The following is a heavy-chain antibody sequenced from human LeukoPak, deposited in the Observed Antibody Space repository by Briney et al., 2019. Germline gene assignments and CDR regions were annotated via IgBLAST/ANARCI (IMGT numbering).Heavy chain of an antibody. CDR3: ARERDYPDAFDI. D-gene: IGHD4-11*01. Sequence: GGSLRLSCAASGFTVSSHYMSWVRQAPGKALEWGSVIYSGGSTYYAVSVKARFTISRDNSKTTLYLQMNSLRAEDTAVYYCARERDYPDAFDIWGQGTMVTVSS. V-gene: IGHV3-53*01. CDR2: IYSGGST. CDR1: GFTVSSHY. J-gene: IGHJ3*02.